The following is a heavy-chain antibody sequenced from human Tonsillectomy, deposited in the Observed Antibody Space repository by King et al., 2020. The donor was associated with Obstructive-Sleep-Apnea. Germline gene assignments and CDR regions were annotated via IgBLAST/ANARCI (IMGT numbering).Heavy chain of an antibody. CDR3: AKDLRGGRGTIIEAVNNNGGGFDY. CDR1: GYTLNELS. J-gene: IGHJ4*02. CDR2: FDPEDGDT. V-gene: IGHV1-24*01. D-gene: IGHD1-14*01. Sequence: QLVQSGAEVKKPGASVTVACKVSGYTLNELSIHWVRQAPEKGLEWMGGFDPEDGDTVYAQKFQGRVTLTEDTSTDTVYMDLSSLRFEDTAVYYCAKDLRGGRGTIIEAVNNNGGGFDYWGQGTLVTVSS.